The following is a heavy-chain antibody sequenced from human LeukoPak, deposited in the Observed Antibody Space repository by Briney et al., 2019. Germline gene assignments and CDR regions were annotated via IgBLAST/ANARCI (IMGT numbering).Heavy chain of an antibody. V-gene: IGHV4-4*07. CDR2: IYTSGSP. J-gene: IGHJ6*04. CDR1: GGSISSYY. Sequence: SETLSLTCTVSGGSISSYYWSWIRQPAGKGLEWIGRIYTSGSPNYNPSLKSRVTMSVDTSKNQFSLKLSSVTAADTAVYYCARERFLEWLFSLDVWGKGTTVTVSS. CDR3: ARERFLEWLFSLDV. D-gene: IGHD3-3*01.